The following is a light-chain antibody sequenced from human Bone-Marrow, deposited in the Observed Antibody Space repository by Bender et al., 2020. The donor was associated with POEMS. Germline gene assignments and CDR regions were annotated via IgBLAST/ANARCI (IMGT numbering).Light chain of an antibody. J-gene: IGLJ2*01. Sequence: SYELTQTPSVSVSPGQTASISCSGDKLEDKYVSWYQQKPGQSPVLVIYLDRKRPSGIPERFSGSNSGNTASLTISGLRAEDEADYHCCSYAGSDTFVVFGGGTHLTVV. CDR1: KLEDKY. CDR3: CSYAGSDTFVV. CDR2: LDR. V-gene: IGLV3-1*01.